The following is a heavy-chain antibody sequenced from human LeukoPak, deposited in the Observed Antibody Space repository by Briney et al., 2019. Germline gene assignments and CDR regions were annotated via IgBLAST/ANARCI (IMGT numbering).Heavy chain of an antibody. CDR2: ISNSGSHT. CDR3: NTILHYSSSSEGY. J-gene: IGHJ4*02. D-gene: IGHD6-6*01. Sequence: GGSLRLSCAASGFTFSSYAMSWVRQAPGKGLEWVSSISNSGSHTYYADSVKGRFTISRDNPKNTLHLQMNSLRAEDTAVYYCNTILHYSSSSEGYWGQGALVTVSS. CDR1: GFTFSSYA. V-gene: IGHV3-23*01.